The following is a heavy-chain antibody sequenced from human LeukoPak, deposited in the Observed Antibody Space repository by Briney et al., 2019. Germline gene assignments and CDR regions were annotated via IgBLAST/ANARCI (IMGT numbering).Heavy chain of an antibody. J-gene: IGHJ6*02. Sequence: GASVKASCKTSGYSFNSHHVHWVRQAPGQGLEWMGINFFHDGTTSNTQKFPGRLTMTRDTPTSTVYMELSSLRSEDTAVYYCARDSGNYHYDMDVWGQGTTVIVSS. CDR3: ARDSGNYHYDMDV. CDR1: GYSFNSHH. CDR2: NFFHDGTT. D-gene: IGHD3-10*01. V-gene: IGHV1-46*02.